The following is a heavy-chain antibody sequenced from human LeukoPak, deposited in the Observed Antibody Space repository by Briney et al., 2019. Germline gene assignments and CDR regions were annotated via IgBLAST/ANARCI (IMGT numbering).Heavy chain of an antibody. J-gene: IGHJ6*02. D-gene: IGHD3-16*02. Sequence: ASVKVSCKASGYIFSNHGISWVRQAPGQGLQRMGWVSAYNGNTKYAQNLQDRVTMTTDTSTSTVYMELRSLKADDTGVYYCARSSSSWGIYHYGMDVWGQGTTLTVAS. CDR3: ARSSSSWGIYHYGMDV. V-gene: IGHV1-18*01. CDR2: VSAYNGNT. CDR1: GYIFSNHG.